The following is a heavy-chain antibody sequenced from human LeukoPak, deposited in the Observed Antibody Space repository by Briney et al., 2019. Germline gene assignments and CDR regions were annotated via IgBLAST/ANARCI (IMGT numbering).Heavy chain of an antibody. Sequence: GGSLRLSCAASGFTFSSYAMHWVRQAPGKGLEWVAVISYDGSNKYYADSVKGRFTISRENSKNTLYLQMNSLRAEDTAVYYCAREGQVAAAGRGSFDYWGQGTLVTVSS. CDR3: AREGQVAAAGRGSFDY. D-gene: IGHD6-13*01. CDR1: GFTFSSYA. J-gene: IGHJ4*02. V-gene: IGHV3-30*04. CDR2: ISYDGSNK.